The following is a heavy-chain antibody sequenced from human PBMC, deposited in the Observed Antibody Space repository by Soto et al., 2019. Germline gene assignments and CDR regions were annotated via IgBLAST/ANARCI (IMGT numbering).Heavy chain of an antibody. V-gene: IGHV4-31*03. CDR2: IYYSGNS. D-gene: IGHD3-10*01. CDR1: GASITSDGYY. J-gene: IGHJ4*02. Sequence: QVQLQESGPGLLKTSQTLALTCSVSGASITSDGYYWSWIRQFPGKGLEWIGHIYYSGNSYYNLSLGSRLLISVDTSKNQFPLKLSSVTAADTAVYYCARTVGSGSPDFDYWGQGILVTVSS. CDR3: ARTVGSGSPDFDY.